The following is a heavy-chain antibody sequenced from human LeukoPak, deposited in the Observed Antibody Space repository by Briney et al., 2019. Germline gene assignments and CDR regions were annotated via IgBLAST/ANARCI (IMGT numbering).Heavy chain of an antibody. CDR1: GFTFTSYY. V-gene: IGHV1-2*04. CDR3: ARGVLPAAMRGVGDAFDI. Sequence: GASVKVSCKASGFTFTSYYMYWVRQAPGQGLEWMGWINPNSGGTNYAQKFQGWVTMTRDTSISTAYMELSRLRSDDTAVYYCARGVLPAAMRGVGDAFDIWGQGTMVTVSS. CDR2: INPNSGGT. D-gene: IGHD2-2*01. J-gene: IGHJ3*02.